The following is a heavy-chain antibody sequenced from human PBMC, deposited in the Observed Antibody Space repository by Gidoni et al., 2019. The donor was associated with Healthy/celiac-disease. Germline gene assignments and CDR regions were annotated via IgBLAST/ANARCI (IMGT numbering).Heavy chain of an antibody. D-gene: IGHD3-9*01. CDR2: IDSSGST. CDR3: ARWYYDILTGYDDAFDI. Sequence: QVQLEESGPGLVKPSQTLSPTCTASGGSINSGSYYWSWIRQPAGKGMEWIGRIDSSGSTNYNPSLKSRVTISVDTSRNQFSLKLNSVTAADTAVYYCARWYYDILTGYDDAFDIWGQGTMVTVSS. V-gene: IGHV4-61*02. CDR1: GGSINSGSYY. J-gene: IGHJ3*02.